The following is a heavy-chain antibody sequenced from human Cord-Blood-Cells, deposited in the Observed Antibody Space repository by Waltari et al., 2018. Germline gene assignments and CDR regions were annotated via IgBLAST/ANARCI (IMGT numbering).Heavy chain of an antibody. CDR2: INHSGST. Sequence: QVLLQQRGAGLLKPSETLSLTCAVYGGSFSGYYWSWIRQPPGKGLEWIGEINHSGSTNYNPSLKSRVTISVDTSKNQFSLKLSSVTAADTAVYYCARVVVTAIPDYWGQGTLVTVSS. V-gene: IGHV4-34*01. CDR1: GGSFSGYY. CDR3: ARVVVTAIPDY. D-gene: IGHD2-21*02. J-gene: IGHJ4*02.